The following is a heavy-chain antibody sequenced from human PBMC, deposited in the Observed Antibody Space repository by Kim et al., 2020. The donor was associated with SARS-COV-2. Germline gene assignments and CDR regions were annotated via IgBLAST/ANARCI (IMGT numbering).Heavy chain of an antibody. Sequence: SVKGRFTISRDNAKNSLYLQMNSLRAEDTAVYYCARGVSNYDILTGFGSDIWGQGTMVTVSS. V-gene: IGHV3-21*01. D-gene: IGHD3-9*01. CDR3: ARGVSNYDILTGFGSDI. J-gene: IGHJ3*02.